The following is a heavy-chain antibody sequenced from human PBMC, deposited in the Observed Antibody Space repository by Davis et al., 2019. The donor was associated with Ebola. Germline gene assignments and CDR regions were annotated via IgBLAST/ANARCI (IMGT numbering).Heavy chain of an antibody. V-gene: IGHV3-21*04. Sequence: GGSLRLSCAASGFTFSSYGMHWVRQAPGRGLEWVSCISPSAGSTFYADSVNGRFTISRDNAKNSLYLQMNSLRVEDTALYHCARVNAVTGYSRFDPWGQGTLVTVSS. CDR3: ARVNAVTGYSRFDP. CDR2: ISPSAGST. J-gene: IGHJ5*02. CDR1: GFTFSSYG. D-gene: IGHD3-9*01.